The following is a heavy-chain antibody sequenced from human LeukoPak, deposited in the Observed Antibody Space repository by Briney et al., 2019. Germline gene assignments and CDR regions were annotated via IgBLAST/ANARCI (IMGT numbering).Heavy chain of an antibody. CDR3: ASARAITMIVEGDAFDI. CDR2: IYNDGST. V-gene: IGHV3-53*01. J-gene: IGHJ3*02. CDR1: GFTVSRNY. Sequence: GGSLRLSCAASGFTVSRNYLTWVRQAPEKGLDWVSVIYNDGSTYYTDSVKGRFTISRDNSKNTLYLQMNSLRAEDTAVYYCASARAITMIVEGDAFDIWGQGTMVTVSS. D-gene: IGHD3-22*01.